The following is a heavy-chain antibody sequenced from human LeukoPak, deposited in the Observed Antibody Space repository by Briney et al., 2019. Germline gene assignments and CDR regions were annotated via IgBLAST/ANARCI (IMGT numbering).Heavy chain of an antibody. Sequence: PSQTLSLTCTVSGGSINSGDYYWSWIRQPPGKGLEWIGYIYYSGSTSYNPSLKSRVTISIDTSKNQFPLKVNSVTAADTAVYYCARDRNIVATIEGGMDVWGQGTTVTVSS. V-gene: IGHV4-30-4*01. D-gene: IGHD5-12*01. CDR2: IYYSGST. CDR3: ARDRNIVATIEGGMDV. J-gene: IGHJ6*02. CDR1: GGSINSGDYY.